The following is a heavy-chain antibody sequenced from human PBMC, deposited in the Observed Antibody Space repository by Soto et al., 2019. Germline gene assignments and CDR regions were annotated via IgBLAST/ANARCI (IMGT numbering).Heavy chain of an antibody. CDR1: GFTFSSYS. CDR3: ASTSGSYSYYYGMDV. J-gene: IGHJ6*02. D-gene: IGHD1-26*01. CDR2: ISSSSSYI. Sequence: GWALRLSCAASGFTFSSYSMNWVRQAPGKGLEWVSSISSSSSYIYYADSVKGRFTISRDNAKNSLYLQMNSLRAEDTAVYYCASTSGSYSYYYGMDVWGQGTTVTVSS. V-gene: IGHV3-21*01.